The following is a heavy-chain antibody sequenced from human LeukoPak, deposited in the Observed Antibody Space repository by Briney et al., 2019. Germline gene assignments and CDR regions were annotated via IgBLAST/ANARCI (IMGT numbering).Heavy chain of an antibody. Sequence: SETLSLTCAVYGGSFSGYYWSWIRQPPGKGLEWIGYIYYSGSTNYNPSLKSRVTISVDTSKNQFSLKLSSVTAADTAVYYCASVYYDSSGPQFDYWGQGTLVTVSS. D-gene: IGHD3-22*01. CDR1: GGSFSGYY. J-gene: IGHJ4*02. V-gene: IGHV4-59*01. CDR3: ASVYYDSSGPQFDY. CDR2: IYYSGST.